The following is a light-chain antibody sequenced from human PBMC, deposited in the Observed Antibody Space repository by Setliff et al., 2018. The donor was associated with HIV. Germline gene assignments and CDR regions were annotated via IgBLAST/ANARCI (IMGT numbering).Light chain of an antibody. J-gene: IGLJ1*01. V-gene: IGLV2-14*01. CDR1: SSDVGGYNH. Sequence: QSALTQPASVSGSPGQSITMSCTGTSSDVGGYNHVSWYQQHPGKAPKLIIYEVSNRPSGVSNRFSGSKSGNTASLTISGLQAEDEADYYCSSYTSIYTYVFGTGTKVTVL. CDR2: EVS. CDR3: SSYTSIYTYV.